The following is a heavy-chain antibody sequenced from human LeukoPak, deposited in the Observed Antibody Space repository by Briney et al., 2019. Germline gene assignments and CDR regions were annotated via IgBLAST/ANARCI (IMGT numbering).Heavy chain of an antibody. CDR1: GYSFTSYW. CDR2: IYPGDSDT. CDR3: ARHGTVDTAMVMVNY. Sequence: GESLKISCKGSGYSFTSYWIVWVRQMPGKGLEWMGIIYPGDSDTRYSPSFQGQVTISADKSISTAYLQWSSLKASDTAMYYCARHGTVDTAMVMVNYWGEGTLVTVSS. D-gene: IGHD5-18*01. J-gene: IGHJ4*02. V-gene: IGHV5-51*01.